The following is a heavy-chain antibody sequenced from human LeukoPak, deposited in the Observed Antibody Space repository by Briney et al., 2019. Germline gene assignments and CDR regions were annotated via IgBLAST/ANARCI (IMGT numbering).Heavy chain of an antibody. V-gene: IGHV4-38-2*01. D-gene: IGHD2-8*01. J-gene: IGHJ3*02. Sequence: SETLSLTCAVSGYSISSGYYWGWIRQPPGKGLEWIGSIYHSGSTYYNPSLKSRVTISVDTSKDQFSLKLSSVTAADTAVYYCASGYCTNGVCYEDAFDIWGQGTMVTVSS. CDR3: ASGYCTNGVCYEDAFDI. CDR2: IYHSGST. CDR1: GYSISSGYY.